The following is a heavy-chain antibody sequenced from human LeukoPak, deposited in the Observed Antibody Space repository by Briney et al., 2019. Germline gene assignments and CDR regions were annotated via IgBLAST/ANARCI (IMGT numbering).Heavy chain of an antibody. CDR2: ITSAGST. Sequence: GGSLRLSCAASGFTFSSYAMSWVRQAPGKGLEGISYITSAGSTYYAGSVKGRLTISRDNAKNSLYLQMNSLRAEDTAVYYCARGGLAYGDTNWFDPWGQGTLVTVSS. CDR1: GFTFSSYA. D-gene: IGHD4-17*01. J-gene: IGHJ5*02. CDR3: ARGGLAYGDTNWFDP. V-gene: IGHV3-48*04.